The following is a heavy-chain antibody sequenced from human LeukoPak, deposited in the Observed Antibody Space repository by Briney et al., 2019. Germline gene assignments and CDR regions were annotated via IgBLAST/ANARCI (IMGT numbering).Heavy chain of an antibody. J-gene: IGHJ3*02. V-gene: IGHV3-30*03. Sequence: GGSLRLSCVASGFTFSSYGMHWVRQAPGKGLEWVAVISYDGSNKYYADSVKGRFTISRDNSKNTLYLQMNSLRAEDTAVYYCARGLLWFGELLSSDAFDIWGQGTMVTVSS. CDR1: GFTFSSYG. CDR3: ARGLLWFGELLSSDAFDI. CDR2: ISYDGSNK. D-gene: IGHD3-10*01.